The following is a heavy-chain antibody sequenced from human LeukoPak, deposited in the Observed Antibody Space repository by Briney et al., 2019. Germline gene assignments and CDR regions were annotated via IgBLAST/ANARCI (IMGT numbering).Heavy chain of an antibody. J-gene: IGHJ4*02. D-gene: IGHD3-3*01. Sequence: SETLSLTCSVSGDSIGSSSFYWGWIRQSPGKGLEWIGHIYYSGSTNYNPSLMSRVTISVDTSKNQFSLKLSSVTAADTAVYYCASRSSIWSGYQDTLYYFDSWGQGTLVTVSS. CDR1: GDSIGSSSFY. CDR3: ASRSSIWSGYQDTLYYFDS. V-gene: IGHV4-61*05. CDR2: IYYSGST.